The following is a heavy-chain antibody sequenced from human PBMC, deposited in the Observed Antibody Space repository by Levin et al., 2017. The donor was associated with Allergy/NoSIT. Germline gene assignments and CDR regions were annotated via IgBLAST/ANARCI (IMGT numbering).Heavy chain of an antibody. V-gene: IGHV3-53*01. Sequence: GGSLRLSCAASGFTVSSNYMSWVRQAPGKGLEWVSVIYSGGSTYYADSVKGRFTISRDNSKNTLYLQMNSLRAEDTAVYYCARDVQLWSGRYYYYYYMDVWGKGTTVTVSS. D-gene: IGHD5-18*01. CDR2: IYSGGST. CDR3: ARDVQLWSGRYYYYYYMDV. CDR1: GFTVSSNY. J-gene: IGHJ6*03.